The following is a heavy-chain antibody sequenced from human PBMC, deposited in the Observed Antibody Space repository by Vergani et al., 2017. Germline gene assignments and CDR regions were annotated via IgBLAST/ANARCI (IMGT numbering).Heavy chain of an antibody. CDR1: GFSFRNDW. J-gene: IGHJ6*02. CDR3: TTDPRYCGDGSCYWLRDHHYYGMDV. CDR2: IKSTFDRGTI. D-gene: IGHD2-21*01. Sequence: EVQLVESGGGIVKPGGSLRLSCVASGFSFRNDWMNWVRRTPGKGLEWVGRIKSTFDRGTIDYAAAVKGRFTISRDDSKNTLFLQMNGLKTEDIGVYYCTTDPRYCGDGSCYWLRDHHYYGMDVWGQGTTVTVSS. V-gene: IGHV3-15*07.